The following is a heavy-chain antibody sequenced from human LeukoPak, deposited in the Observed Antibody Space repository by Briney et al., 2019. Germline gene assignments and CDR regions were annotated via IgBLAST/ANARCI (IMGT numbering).Heavy chain of an antibody. V-gene: IGHV1-2*02. CDR1: GYTFTDYY. CDR2: INPDSGGT. CDR3: ARGDYYDSRGFRW. Sequence: ASVKVSCKASGYTFTDYYMHWVRQAPGQGLEWMGWINPDSGGTNYAQKFQGRVTMTRNTSISTAWMELSRLRSDDTAVYYCARGDYYDSRGFRWWDQGTLVTVSS. J-gene: IGHJ4*02. D-gene: IGHD3-22*01.